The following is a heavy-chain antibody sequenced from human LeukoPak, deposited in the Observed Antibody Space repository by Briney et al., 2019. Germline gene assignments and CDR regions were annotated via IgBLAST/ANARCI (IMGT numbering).Heavy chain of an antibody. J-gene: IGHJ4*02. CDR3: VKRGVAGKALRSYFDC. CDR2: ISGSGGNT. CDR1: GFSFTTYA. D-gene: IGHD6-19*01. Sequence: GGSLRLSCAASGFSFTTYAMSWVRQVPGRGLEWVSGISGSGGNTYYADSVKGRFTISRDSSKNTLYLQMNSLRVEDTAVYYCVKRGVAGKALRSYFDCWGQGTLVTVSS. V-gene: IGHV3-23*01.